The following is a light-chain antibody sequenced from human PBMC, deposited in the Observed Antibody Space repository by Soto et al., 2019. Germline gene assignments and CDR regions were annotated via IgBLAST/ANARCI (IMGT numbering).Light chain of an antibody. V-gene: IGLV1-51*01. CDR1: TSNIGSNY. J-gene: IGLJ1*01. CDR3: GTWDSSLSAYV. Sequence: QSFLTQPPSVSAAPGQKVAISCSGSTSNIGSNYVSWYQRVPGTAPKALIYENDKRPSGIPDRFSGSKSGTSATLGITGLQTGDEADYYCGTWDSSLSAYVFGTGTKVTVL. CDR2: END.